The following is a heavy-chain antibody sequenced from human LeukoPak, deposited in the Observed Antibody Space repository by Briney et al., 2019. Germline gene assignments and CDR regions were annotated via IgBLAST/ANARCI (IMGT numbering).Heavy chain of an antibody. CDR3: AKASWVSNADAVL. D-gene: IGHD1-1*01. Sequence: VASVKVSCKASGGTFSSYAISWVRQAPGQGLEWMGGIIPIFGTANYAQKFQGRVTITTDESTSTAYMELSNLRVEDTAVYYCAKASWVSNADAVLWGQGTVVTVSS. V-gene: IGHV1-69*05. J-gene: IGHJ4*02. CDR1: GGTFSSYA. CDR2: IIPIFGTA.